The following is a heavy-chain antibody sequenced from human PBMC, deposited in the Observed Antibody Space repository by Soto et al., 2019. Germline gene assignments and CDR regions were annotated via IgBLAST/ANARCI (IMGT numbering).Heavy chain of an antibody. D-gene: IGHD2-8*01. V-gene: IGHV4-39*01. J-gene: IGHJ6*02. CDR2: IYYSGST. CDR3: ARNGVMSRGPYYYYGMDV. CDR1: GGSISSSSYY. Sequence: SETLSLTCTVSGGSISSSSYYWGWIRQPPGKGLEWIGSIYYSGSTYYNPSLKSRVTISVDTSKNQFSLKLSSVTAADTAVYYCARNGVMSRGPYYYYGMDVWGQGTTVNV.